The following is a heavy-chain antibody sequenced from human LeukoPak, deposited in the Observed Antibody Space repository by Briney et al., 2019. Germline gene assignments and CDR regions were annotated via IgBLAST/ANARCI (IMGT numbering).Heavy chain of an antibody. J-gene: IGHJ4*02. D-gene: IGHD6-13*01. CDR2: IKSDGSGT. Sequence: GGSLRLSCAASGFIFSDYWMHWVRQAPGKGLVWVSRIKSDGSGTNYADSVKGRFTISRDNAKNTLYLQMNSLRAEDTAVCYCTRGAIGAPGPIDYWGQGTLVTVSS. CDR1: GFIFSDYW. CDR3: TRGAIGAPGPIDY. V-gene: IGHV3-74*01.